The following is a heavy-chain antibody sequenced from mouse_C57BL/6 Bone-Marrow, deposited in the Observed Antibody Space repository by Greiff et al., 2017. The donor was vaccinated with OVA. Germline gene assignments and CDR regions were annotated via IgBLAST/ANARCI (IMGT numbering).Heavy chain of an antibody. CDR2: IWRGGST. V-gene: IGHV2-5*01. CDR1: GFSLTSYG. J-gene: IGHJ4*01. Sequence: VQLQESGPGLVQPSQSLSITCTVSGFSLTSYGVHWVRQSPGKGLEWLGVIWRGGSTDYNAAFMSRLSITKDNSKSQDFFKMNSLQADDTAIYYCAQYGNYVLDAMDYWGQGTSVTVSS. D-gene: IGHD2-1*01. CDR3: AQYGNYVLDAMDY.